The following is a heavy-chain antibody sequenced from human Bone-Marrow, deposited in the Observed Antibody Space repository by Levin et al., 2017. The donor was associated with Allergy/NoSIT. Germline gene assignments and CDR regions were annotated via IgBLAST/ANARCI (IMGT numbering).Heavy chain of an antibody. CDR3: ARVFGGSPSWFDP. Sequence: SETLSLTCAVYGGSFSGYYWSWIRQPPGKGLEWIGEINHSGSTNYNPSLKSRVTISVDTSKNQFSLKLSSVTAADTAVYYCARVFGGSPSWFDPWGQGTLVTVSS. V-gene: IGHV4-34*01. CDR2: INHSGST. J-gene: IGHJ5*02. D-gene: IGHD3-3*01. CDR1: GGSFSGYY.